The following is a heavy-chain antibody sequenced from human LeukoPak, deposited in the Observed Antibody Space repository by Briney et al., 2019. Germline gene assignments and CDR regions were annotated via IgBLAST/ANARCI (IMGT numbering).Heavy chain of an antibody. V-gene: IGHV3-21*06. CDR1: GFTFSTYS. CDR2: ISSSSSYI. Sequence: GGSLRLSCAASGFTFSTYSMNWVRQAPAKGLEWVSSISSSSSYIYYADSVKGRFTISRDNAKNSLYLQMNSLRAEDTAVYYCARGRSGYYSSVSDYWGQGTLVTVSS. CDR3: ARGRSGYYSSVSDY. D-gene: IGHD3-22*01. J-gene: IGHJ4*02.